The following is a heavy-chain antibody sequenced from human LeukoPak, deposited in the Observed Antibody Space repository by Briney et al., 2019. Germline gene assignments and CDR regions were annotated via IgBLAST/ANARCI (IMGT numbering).Heavy chain of an antibody. V-gene: IGHV1-2*06. Sequence: ASVKVSCKASGYSFIGHYIHWVRQAPGQGLEWMGRINPNSGDTNYAQNFQGRVTMTRGTSISTAYMELSELRSDDTAVYYCARDTSGTFDYWGQGTLVTVSS. CDR2: INPNSGDT. J-gene: IGHJ4*02. D-gene: IGHD1-26*01. CDR3: ARDTSGTFDY. CDR1: GYSFIGHY.